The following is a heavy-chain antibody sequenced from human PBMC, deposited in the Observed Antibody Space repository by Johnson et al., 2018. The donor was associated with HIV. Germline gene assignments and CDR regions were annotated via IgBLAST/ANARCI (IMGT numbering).Heavy chain of an antibody. Sequence: QEKLVESGGGLVQPGGSLRLSCAASGFTLSRYWMSWVRQAPGTGLAWVAVIRYDGTNHYYADSVKGRLTISRDNSENTLFLQMNSLRAEDTAVYYCARDLSGSSTVLSDAFDIWGQGTMVTVSS. D-gene: IGHD1-26*01. V-gene: IGHV3-30*02. J-gene: IGHJ3*02. CDR2: IRYDGTNH. CDR1: GFTLSRYW. CDR3: ARDLSGSSTVLSDAFDI.